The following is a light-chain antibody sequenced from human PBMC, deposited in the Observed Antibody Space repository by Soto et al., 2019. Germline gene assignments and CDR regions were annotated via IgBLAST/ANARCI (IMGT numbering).Light chain of an antibody. CDR1: SSNIGNNY. CDR3: ATWDGSLLAEV. J-gene: IGLJ2*01. V-gene: IGLV1-51*01. CDR2: ENN. Sequence: QSVLTQPPSVSAAPGQKVTISCSGSSSNIGNNYVSWYQQLPGTAPKLLIYENNKRPSGIPDRFSGFKSGSSGTLDITGLQSGDEADYYCATWDGSLLAEVFGGGTKLTVL.